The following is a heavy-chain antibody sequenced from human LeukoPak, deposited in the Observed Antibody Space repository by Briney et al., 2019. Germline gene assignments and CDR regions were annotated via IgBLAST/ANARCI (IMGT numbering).Heavy chain of an antibody. CDR3: ARGYSGWYYYFDY. V-gene: IGHV4-34*01. CDR1: GGSFSGYY. J-gene: IGHJ4*02. CDR2: INHSGST. D-gene: IGHD6-19*01. Sequence: PSETLSLTCAVYGGSFSGYYWSWIRQPPGKGLEWIGEINHSGSTNYNPSLKSRVTISVDTSKNQFSLKLSSVTAADTAVYYCARGYSGWYYYFDYWGQGTLVTVFS.